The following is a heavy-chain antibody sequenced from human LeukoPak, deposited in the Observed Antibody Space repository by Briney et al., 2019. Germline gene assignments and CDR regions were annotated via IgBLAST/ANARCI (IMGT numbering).Heavy chain of an antibody. D-gene: IGHD1-26*01. Sequence: KASETLFLTCTVSGGSISSGGYYWSWIRQPPGKGLEWIGYIYHSGSTYYNPSLKSRVTISVDTSKNQFSLKLSSVTAADTAVYYCARDSDSGGLDYWGQGTLVTVSS. V-gene: IGHV4-30-2*01. CDR3: ARDSDSGGLDY. CDR1: GGSISSGGYY. J-gene: IGHJ4*02. CDR2: IYHSGST.